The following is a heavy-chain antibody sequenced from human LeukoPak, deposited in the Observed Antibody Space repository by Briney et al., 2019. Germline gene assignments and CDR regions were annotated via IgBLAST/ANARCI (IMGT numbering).Heavy chain of an antibody. CDR1: GYTFTSYY. J-gene: IGHJ5*02. Sequence: ASVKASCKASGYTFTSYYMHWVRQAPGQGLEWMGIINPSGGSTSYAQKFQGRVTMTRDTSTSTVYMELSSLRSEDTAVYYCAREDRHMNWFDPWGQGTLVAVSS. V-gene: IGHV1-46*01. CDR2: INPSGGST. CDR3: AREDRHMNWFDP.